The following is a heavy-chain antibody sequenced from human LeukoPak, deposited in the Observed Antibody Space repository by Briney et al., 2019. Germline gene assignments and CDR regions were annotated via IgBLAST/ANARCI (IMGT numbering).Heavy chain of an antibody. CDR2: ISYDEKNK. V-gene: IGHV3-30*04. D-gene: IGHD5-24*01. J-gene: IGHJ6*02. Sequence: GGSLRLSCAASGFTFSDYPMHWVRQAPGKGLEWVAVISYDEKNKYYADSVKGRFTISRDNSKNTVYLQMNGLRAEDTALYYCARGTEEMATNLWAYYYGMDVWGQGTTVTVSS. CDR3: ARGTEEMATNLWAYYYGMDV. CDR1: GFTFSDYP.